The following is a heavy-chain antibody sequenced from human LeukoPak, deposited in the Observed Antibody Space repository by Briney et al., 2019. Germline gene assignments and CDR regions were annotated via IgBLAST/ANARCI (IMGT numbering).Heavy chain of an antibody. D-gene: IGHD3-22*01. CDR2: IYYSGST. V-gene: IGHV4-59*01. Sequence: SETLSLTCTVSGGSISSYYWSWIRQPPGKGLEWIGYIYYSGSTNYNPSLKSRVTISVDTSKNQFSLKLSSVTAVDTAVYYCARVRRDSSGYYPYYYYYYGMDVWGQGTTVTVSS. CDR3: ARVRRDSSGYYPYYYYYYGMDV. CDR1: GGSISSYY. J-gene: IGHJ6*02.